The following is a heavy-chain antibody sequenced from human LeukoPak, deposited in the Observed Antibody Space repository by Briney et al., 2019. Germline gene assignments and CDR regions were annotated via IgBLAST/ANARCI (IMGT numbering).Heavy chain of an antibody. CDR1: GGSFSGYY. CDR3: AREEDTAMVTGGWFDP. V-gene: IGHV4-34*01. CDR2: INHSGST. Sequence: PSETLSLTCAVYGGSFSGYYWSWIRQPPGKGLEWIGEINHSGSTNNNPSLKCRVTISVDTSKNQFSLKLSSVTAADTAVYYCAREEDTAMVTGGWFDPWGQGTLVTVSS. J-gene: IGHJ5*02. D-gene: IGHD5-18*01.